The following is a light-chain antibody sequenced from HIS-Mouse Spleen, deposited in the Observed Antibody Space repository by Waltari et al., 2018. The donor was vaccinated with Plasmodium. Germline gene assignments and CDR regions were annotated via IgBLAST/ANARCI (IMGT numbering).Light chain of an antibody. CDR3: QQYNNWPAWT. J-gene: IGKJ1*01. CDR1: PSVSSN. CDR2: GAS. Sequence: DIVMTQSPATLSVSPGERATLSCRASPSVSSNLTWYQQKPGQAPRLLIYGASTRATGIPARFSGSGSGTEFTLTISSLQSEDFAVYYCQQYNNWPAWTFGQGTKVEIK. V-gene: IGKV3-15*01.